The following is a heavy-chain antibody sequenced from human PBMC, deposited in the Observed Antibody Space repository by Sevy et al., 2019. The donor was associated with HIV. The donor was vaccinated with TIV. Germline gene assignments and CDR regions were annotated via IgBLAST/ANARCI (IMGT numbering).Heavy chain of an antibody. D-gene: IGHD6-19*01. CDR2: IYYSGST. CDR1: GGSISSSSYY. J-gene: IGHJ5*02. CDR3: ARDFMGAVANECVFDP. Sequence: SETLSLTCTVSGGSISSSSYYWGWIRQPPGKGLEWIGSIYYSGSTYYNPSLKSRVTISVDTSRNQLSLKLSSVTAADTAVYYCARDFMGAVANECVFDPWGQGTLVTVSS. V-gene: IGHV4-39*01.